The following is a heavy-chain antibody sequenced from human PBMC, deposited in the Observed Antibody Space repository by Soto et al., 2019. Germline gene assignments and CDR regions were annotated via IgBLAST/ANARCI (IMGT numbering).Heavy chain of an antibody. CDR3: AKRLDSSDCYSSFDY. CDR2: ISGTSSTI. CDR1: GFTFSSSG. J-gene: IGHJ4*02. D-gene: IGHD2-21*02. V-gene: IGHV3-48*02. Sequence: GGSLRLSCAASGFTFSSSGMNWVRQAPGKGLEWVSHISGTSSTIYYADSVKGRFTISRDNAKNSLFLQMNSLRDEDTAVYYCAKRLDSSDCYSSFDYWGRGTLVTVSS.